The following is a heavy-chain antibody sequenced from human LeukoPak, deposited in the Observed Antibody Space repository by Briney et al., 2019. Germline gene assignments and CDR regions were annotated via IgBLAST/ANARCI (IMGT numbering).Heavy chain of an antibody. V-gene: IGHV3-23*01. CDR1: GFIFSDYA. D-gene: IGHD5-24*01. J-gene: IGHJ4*02. CDR2: MSGGGAGGGST. CDR3: AKVAARRDYEAYFEY. Sequence: PGESLRLSCAASGFIFSDYAMTWVRQAPGKGLEWVSTMSGGGAGGGSTYHADSLQGRFVVSRDNFDKRLYLQMNNLRADDTAVYYCAKVAARRDYEAYFEYWGQGTQVTVSS.